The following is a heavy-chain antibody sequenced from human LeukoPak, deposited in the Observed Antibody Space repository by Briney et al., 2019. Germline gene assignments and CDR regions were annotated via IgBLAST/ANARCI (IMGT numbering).Heavy chain of an antibody. D-gene: IGHD3-10*02. Sequence: PGGSLRLSCAASGFTFSDYAMNWVRQAPGKGLEWVSFIRGGGAGTRYADPVQGRFIISRDNSKNTLYLQMNSLRVEDTATYYCAKCSANYYNDAFDMWGQGTMATVSS. CDR2: IRGGGAGT. V-gene: IGHV3-23*01. CDR3: AKCSANYYNDAFDM. J-gene: IGHJ3*02. CDR1: GFTFSDYA.